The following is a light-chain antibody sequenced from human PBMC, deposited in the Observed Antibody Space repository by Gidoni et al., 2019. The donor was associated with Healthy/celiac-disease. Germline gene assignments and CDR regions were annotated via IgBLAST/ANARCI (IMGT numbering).Light chain of an antibody. J-gene: IGKJ3*01. CDR1: PGISRY. Sequence: IQLTQSPSFLSASLGDRVTITCRASPGISRYLAWYQQKPGKAPKLLIYAASTLQGGVPSRFSGSGSGTEFTLTISSLQPEDFATYSCQQLSSSPLTFGPGTKVDIK. CDR2: AAS. CDR3: QQLSSSPLT. V-gene: IGKV1-9*01.